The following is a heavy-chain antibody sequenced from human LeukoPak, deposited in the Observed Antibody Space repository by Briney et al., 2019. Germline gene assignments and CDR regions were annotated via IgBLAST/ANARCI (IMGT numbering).Heavy chain of an antibody. Sequence: PSETLSLTCIVSGGSISNYYWSWIRRPPGKGLEWIGYTYYSGDTNYNPSLKSRVTISLDTSKNHFSLKLSSVTAADTALYYCATWKLGQQSFDYWGQGTLVTVSS. CDR1: GGSISNYY. CDR3: ATWKLGQQSFDY. CDR2: TYYSGDT. V-gene: IGHV4-59*01. D-gene: IGHD1-1*01. J-gene: IGHJ4*02.